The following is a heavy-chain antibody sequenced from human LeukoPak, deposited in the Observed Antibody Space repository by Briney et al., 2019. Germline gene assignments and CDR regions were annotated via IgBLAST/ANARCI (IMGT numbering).Heavy chain of an antibody. CDR2: IRYDGSNK. J-gene: IGHJ4*02. Sequence: GVSLRLSCAASGFTFSSYGMHWVRQAPGKGLEWVAFIRYDGSNKYYADSVKGRFTISRDNSKNTLYLQMNSLRAEDTAVYYCAKSCSSTSRYTEGGYWGQGTLVTVSS. D-gene: IGHD2-2*02. V-gene: IGHV3-30*02. CDR3: AKSCSSTSRYTEGGY. CDR1: GFTFSSYG.